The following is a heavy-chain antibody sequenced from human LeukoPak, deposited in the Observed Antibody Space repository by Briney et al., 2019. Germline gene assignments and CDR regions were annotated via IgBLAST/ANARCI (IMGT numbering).Heavy chain of an antibody. CDR2: IYYTGST. Sequence: PSETLSLTCAVSGGSITNDYWSWIRQPPGRGLEWIGYIYYTGSTSYSPSLKSRVTISVDTSKNQFSLKLNSVTAADTAVYYCARPQWLVTMGPWFDPWGQGTLVTVSS. V-gene: IGHV4-59*01. J-gene: IGHJ5*02. CDR1: GGSITNDY. D-gene: IGHD6-19*01. CDR3: ARPQWLVTMGPWFDP.